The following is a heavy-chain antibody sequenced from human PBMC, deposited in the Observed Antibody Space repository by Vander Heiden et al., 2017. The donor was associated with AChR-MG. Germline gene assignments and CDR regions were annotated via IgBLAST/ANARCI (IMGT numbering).Heavy chain of an antibody. CDR3: ARGRGYSYGYDY. CDR2: MNPNSGNT. J-gene: IGHJ4*02. D-gene: IGHD5-18*01. V-gene: IGHV1-8*01. Sequence: QVQLVQSGAEVKKPGASVKVSCKASGYTFTRYDINCVRQSTGQGLSWMGWMNPNSGNTGYAQKFQGRVTMTRNTSISTAYMELSSLRSEDTAVYYCARGRGYSYGYDYWGQGPLVTVSA. CDR1: GYTFTRYD.